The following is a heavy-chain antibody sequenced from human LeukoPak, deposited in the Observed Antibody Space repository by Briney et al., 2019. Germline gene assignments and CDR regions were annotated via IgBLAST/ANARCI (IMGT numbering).Heavy chain of an antibody. Sequence: GGSLRLSCAASGFTFSSYWMHWVRQAPGKGLEWVSHINRDGSDTSYVDSVKGRFTISRDNAKNTLYLQMNSLRAEDTAVYYCARVRAGDGDYNWSDRYYYGMDVWGKGTTVTVSS. J-gene: IGHJ6*04. CDR2: INRDGSDT. V-gene: IGHV3-74*01. CDR3: ARVRAGDGDYNWSDRYYYGMDV. D-gene: IGHD1-1*01. CDR1: GFTFSSYW.